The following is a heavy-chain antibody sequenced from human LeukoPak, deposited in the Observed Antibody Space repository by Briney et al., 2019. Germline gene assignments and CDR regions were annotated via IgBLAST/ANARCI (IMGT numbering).Heavy chain of an antibody. CDR2: ISAYNGNA. Sequence: ASVKVSCKASGYTFTSYGISWVRQAPGQGLECMGWISAYNGNANYAQKLQGRVTMTTDTSTSTAYMELRSLRSDDTAVYYCARVMYYDMLTGYDLNWFDPWGQGTLVTVSS. D-gene: IGHD3-9*01. CDR3: ARVMYYDMLTGYDLNWFDP. V-gene: IGHV1-18*01. CDR1: GYTFTSYG. J-gene: IGHJ5*02.